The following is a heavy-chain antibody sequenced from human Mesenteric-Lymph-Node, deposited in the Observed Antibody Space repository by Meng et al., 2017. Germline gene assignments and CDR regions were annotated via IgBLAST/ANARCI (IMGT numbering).Heavy chain of an antibody. V-gene: IGHV4-4*07. CDR2: IYTSGST. CDR1: GGSIISYY. CDR3: ARDRRRLLWFGELSKRDAFDI. Sequence: GSLRLSCTVSGGSIISYYWSWIRQPAGKGLEWIGRIYTSGSTNYNPSLKSRVTMSVDTSKNQFSLKLSSVTAADTAVYYCARDRRRLLWFGELSKRDAFDIWGQGTMVTVSS. J-gene: IGHJ3*02. D-gene: IGHD3-10*01.